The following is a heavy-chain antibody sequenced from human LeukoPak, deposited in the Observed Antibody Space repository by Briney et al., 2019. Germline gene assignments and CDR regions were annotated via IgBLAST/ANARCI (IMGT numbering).Heavy chain of an antibody. J-gene: IGHJ4*02. V-gene: IGHV4-39*01. D-gene: IGHD3-22*01. CDR1: GGSISSSSYY. CDR2: IYYSGST. Sequence: PSETLSLTCTVSGGSISSSSYYWGWIRQPPGKRLEWIGSIYYSGSTYYNPSLKSRVTISADTSKNQFSLKLSSVTAADTAVYYCARRYYYDSSGYYYHFDYWGQGTLVTVSS. CDR3: ARRYYYDSSGYYYHFDY.